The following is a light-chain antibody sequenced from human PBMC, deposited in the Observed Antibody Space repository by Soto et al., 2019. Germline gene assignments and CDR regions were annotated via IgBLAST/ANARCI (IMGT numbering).Light chain of an antibody. J-gene: IGLJ1*01. CDR3: SLYTGGNPSYV. V-gene: IGLV2-8*01. CDR1: SSDVGGYDY. Sequence: QSVLTQPPSASGSPGQSVTISCTGTSSDVGGYDYVSWYQQHPGKAPKLMIYEVTIRPSGVSDRFSGSKSGNTASLTVSGLPAEDEADYYCSLYTGGNPSYVFGTGTKVTVL. CDR2: EVT.